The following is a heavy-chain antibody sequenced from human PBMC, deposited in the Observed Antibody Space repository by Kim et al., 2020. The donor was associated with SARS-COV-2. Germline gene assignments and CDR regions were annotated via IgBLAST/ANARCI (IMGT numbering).Heavy chain of an antibody. CDR3: ARGYCSSTSCYGMDV. Sequence: QKFQARVTMTRDTSTSTVYMELSSLRSEDTAVYYCARGYCSSTSCYGMDVWGQGTTVTVSS. V-gene: IGHV1-46*01. J-gene: IGHJ6*02. D-gene: IGHD2-2*01.